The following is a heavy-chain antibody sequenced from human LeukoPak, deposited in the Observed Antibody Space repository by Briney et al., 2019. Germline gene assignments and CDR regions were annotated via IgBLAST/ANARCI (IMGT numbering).Heavy chain of an antibody. V-gene: IGHV3-23*01. Sequence: GGSLRLSCAASGFTFSSYAMSWVRQAPGKGLEWVSAISGSGGSTYYADSVKGRFTISRDNSKNALYLQMNSLRAEDTAVYYCAKRGEERGYSYGYYFDYWGQGTLVTVSS. D-gene: IGHD5-18*01. J-gene: IGHJ4*02. CDR3: AKRGEERGYSYGYYFDY. CDR1: GFTFSSYA. CDR2: ISGSGGST.